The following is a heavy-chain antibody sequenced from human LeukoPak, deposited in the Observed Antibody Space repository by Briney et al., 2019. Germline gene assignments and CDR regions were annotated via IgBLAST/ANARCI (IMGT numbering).Heavy chain of an antibody. CDR1: RGTLSSYA. Sequence: SVTASRKPSRGTLSSYAISGVRGAPGPRHECRGSIIPTLGIANYAQKFQGRVTITADNATSTAYMQLSSLRSEGTGVYYCASQESSGWSSFDYWGQGALVSVSS. CDR2: IIPTLGIA. CDR3: ASQESSGWSSFDY. J-gene: IGHJ4*02. D-gene: IGHD6-19*01. V-gene: IGHV1-69*04.